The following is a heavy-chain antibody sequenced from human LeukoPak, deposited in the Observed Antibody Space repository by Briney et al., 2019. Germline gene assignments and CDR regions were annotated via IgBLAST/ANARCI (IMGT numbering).Heavy chain of an antibody. Sequence: SETLSLTCTVSGGSISSYYWSWLRQPPGKGLEWIGYIYSSGSTSYNPSLKSRVTISVDTSKNQFSLKLTSVTAADTAVYFCAKSYYTILTGYYHYFDYWGQGTLVTVSS. CDR1: GGSISSYY. D-gene: IGHD3-9*01. CDR3: AKSYYTILTGYYHYFDY. V-gene: IGHV4-59*01. J-gene: IGHJ4*02. CDR2: IYSSGST.